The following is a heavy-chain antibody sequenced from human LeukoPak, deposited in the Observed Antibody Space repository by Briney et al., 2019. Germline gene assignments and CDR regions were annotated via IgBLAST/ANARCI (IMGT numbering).Heavy chain of an antibody. CDR2: ISSSSSYI. V-gene: IGHV3-21*01. D-gene: IGHD6-13*01. CDR3: ARVDGSSWYYPDY. Sequence: GGSLRLSCAASGFTFSSYSMNWVRQAPGKGLEWVSSISSSSSYIYYADSVKGRFTISRDNAKNSLYLQMNSLRAEDTAVYYCARVDGSSWYYPDYWGQGTLVTVSS. J-gene: IGHJ4*02. CDR1: GFTFSSYS.